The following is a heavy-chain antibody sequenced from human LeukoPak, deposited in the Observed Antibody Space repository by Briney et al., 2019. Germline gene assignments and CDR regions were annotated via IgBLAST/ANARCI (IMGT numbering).Heavy chain of an antibody. CDR2: INPNSGGT. J-gene: IGHJ6*03. Sequence: ASVKVSCKASGYTFTGYYMHWVRQAPGQGLEWMGWINPNSGGTNYAQKLQGRVTMTTDTSTSTAYMELRSLRSDDTAVYYCASSPMGKTTVKNYYHMDVWGKGTTVTISS. V-gene: IGHV1-2*02. CDR1: GYTFTGYY. D-gene: IGHD4-17*01. CDR3: ASSPMGKTTVKNYYHMDV.